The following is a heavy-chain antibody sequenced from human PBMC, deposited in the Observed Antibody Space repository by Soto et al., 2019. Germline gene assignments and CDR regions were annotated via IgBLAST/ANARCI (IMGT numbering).Heavy chain of an antibody. CDR2: ISSSGSII. CDR3: AQTSVTRRFDY. D-gene: IGHD4-17*01. J-gene: IGHJ4*02. CDR1: GFTFSDYY. V-gene: IGHV3-11*01. Sequence: GGSLRLSCAASGFTFSDYYMSWIRQAPGKGLEWVSYISSSGSIIYYADSVKGRFTISRDNAKNSLYLQMNSLRAEDTAVYYCAQTSVTRRFDYWGQGTLVTVSS.